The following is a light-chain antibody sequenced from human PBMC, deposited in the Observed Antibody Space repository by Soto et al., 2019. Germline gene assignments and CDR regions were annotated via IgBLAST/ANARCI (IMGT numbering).Light chain of an antibody. CDR1: SSDVGGYNY. J-gene: IGLJ1*01. V-gene: IGLV2-8*01. CDR3: SSYAGSNAYV. Sequence: QSALTQPPSASGSPGQSVXIACTGTSSDVGGYNYVSWYQQHPGKAPKLMIYEVSKRPSGVPDRFSGSKSGNTASLTVSGLQAEDEADYYCSSYAGSNAYVFGTGTKVTVL. CDR2: EVS.